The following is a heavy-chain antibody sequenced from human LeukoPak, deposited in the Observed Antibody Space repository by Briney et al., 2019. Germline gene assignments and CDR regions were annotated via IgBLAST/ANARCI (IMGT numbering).Heavy chain of an antibody. V-gene: IGHV4-61*02. D-gene: IGHD2-15*01. Sequence: SETLSLTCTVSGGSISSGSYYWSWIRQPAGKGLEWIGRIYTSGSTYCNPSLKSRVTMSVDTSKNQFSLNLRSVTAADTAVYYCARAGGGRYWYFDLWGRGTLVTVSS. CDR2: IYTSGST. J-gene: IGHJ2*01. CDR3: ARAGGGRYWYFDL. CDR1: GGSISSGSYY.